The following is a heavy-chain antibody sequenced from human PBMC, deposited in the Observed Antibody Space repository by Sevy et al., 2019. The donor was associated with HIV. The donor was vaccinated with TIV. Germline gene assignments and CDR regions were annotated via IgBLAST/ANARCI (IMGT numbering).Heavy chain of an antibody. D-gene: IGHD6-19*01. CDR2: IFSSGST. CDR3: VTLFLSYRSGWSYFDY. CDR1: GFTVNDKY. V-gene: IGHV3-66*02. Sequence: GGSLRLSCAISGFTVNDKYIIWVRQAPGKGLEWVSVIFSSGSTYYADSVKGRFTISGDNSKNTVDLQMNSVRAEDTAVYYCVTLFLSYRSGWSYFDYWGQGTLVTVSS. J-gene: IGHJ4*02.